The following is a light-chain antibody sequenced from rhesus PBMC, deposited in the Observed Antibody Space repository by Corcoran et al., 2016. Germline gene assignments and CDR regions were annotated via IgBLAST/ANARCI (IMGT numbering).Light chain of an antibody. J-gene: IGKJ3*01. CDR3: QHYSDNPFS. V-gene: IGKV1S8*01. CDR2: AAS. CDR1: QNIYSN. Sequence: DIQMTQSPSALSASVGDRGTISCRASQNIYSNLAWYQQKPGKPPKLRIYAASNLQTGIPSRFSGSGSGTDFTLTITSLQPDDSATYYCQHYSDNPFSFGPGTQLDIK.